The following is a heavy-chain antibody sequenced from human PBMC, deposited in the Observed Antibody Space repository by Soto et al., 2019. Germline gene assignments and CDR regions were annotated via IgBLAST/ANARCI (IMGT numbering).Heavy chain of an antibody. Sequence: QIHLVQSGAEVRKPGASVNVSCKSSGYIFTNYGVSWVRQAPGEGLEVVGWIGGYNGYPKYGQRFQGRVTLSTDTSTTTGYMELRNLRSDDTAVYYCARGSSGALYDYWGQGTLLTVSS. CDR3: ARGSSGALYDY. J-gene: IGHJ4*02. CDR2: IGGYNGYP. CDR1: GYIFTNYG. V-gene: IGHV1-18*04.